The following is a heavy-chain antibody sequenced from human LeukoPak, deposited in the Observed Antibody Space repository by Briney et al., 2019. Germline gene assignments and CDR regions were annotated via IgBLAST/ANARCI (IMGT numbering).Heavy chain of an antibody. Sequence: VGSLRLSCAAPGFTFSSYGMHWVRQAPGKGLEWVAFIRYDGSNKYYADSVKGRFTISRDNSKNTLYLQMNSLRAEDTAVYYCAKIVHYYDSSGYYSWGQGTLVTVSS. J-gene: IGHJ4*02. CDR2: IRYDGSNK. CDR1: GFTFSSYG. CDR3: AKIVHYYDSSGYYS. D-gene: IGHD3-22*01. V-gene: IGHV3-30*02.